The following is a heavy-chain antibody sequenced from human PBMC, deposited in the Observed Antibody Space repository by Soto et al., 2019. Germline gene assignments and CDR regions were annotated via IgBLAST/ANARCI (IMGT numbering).Heavy chain of an antibody. D-gene: IGHD4-17*01. V-gene: IGHV1-24*01. CDR1: GYTLTELS. CDR3: ATGALTTVTTIYYFDY. J-gene: IGHJ4*02. CDR2: FDPEDGET. Sequence: ASVKVSCKVSGYTLTELSMHWVRQAPGKGLEWMGGFDPEDGETIYAQKFQGRVTMTEDTSTDTAYMELSSLRSEDTAVYYCATGALTTVTTIYYFDYWGQGTLVTVSS.